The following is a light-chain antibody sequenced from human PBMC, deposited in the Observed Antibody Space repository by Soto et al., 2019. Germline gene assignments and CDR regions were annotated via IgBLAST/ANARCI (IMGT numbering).Light chain of an antibody. J-gene: IGLJ2*01. CDR2: GNS. CDR1: SSNIGAGYD. V-gene: IGLV1-40*01. CDR3: QSYDSSPSRVV. Sequence: QSVLTQPPSVSGATGQRVTISCTGSSSNIGAGYDVHWYQQLPGTAPKLLIYGNSNRPSGVPDRFSGSKSGTSASLAITGLQAEDEADYYCQSYDSSPSRVVFGGGTKLTVL.